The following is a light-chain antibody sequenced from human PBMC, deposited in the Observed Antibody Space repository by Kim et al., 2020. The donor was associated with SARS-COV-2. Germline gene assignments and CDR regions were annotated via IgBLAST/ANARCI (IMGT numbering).Light chain of an antibody. J-gene: IGLJ2*01. CDR1: SLRSYY. V-gene: IGLV3-19*01. Sequence: VALGQTVSITCQGDSLRSYYATWYQQKPGQAPILVIYGKNNRPSGIPDRFSGSSSGNTASLTITGTQAGDEADYYCNSRDSNDNVVFGGGTQLTVL. CDR3: NSRDSNDNVV. CDR2: GKN.